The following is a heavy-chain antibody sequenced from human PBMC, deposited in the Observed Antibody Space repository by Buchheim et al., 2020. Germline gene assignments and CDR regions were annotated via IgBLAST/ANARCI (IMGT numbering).Heavy chain of an antibody. D-gene: IGHD6-13*01. CDR1: GYTFTSYY. Sequence: QVQLVQSGAEVKKPGASVKVSCKASGYTFTSYYMHWVRQAPGQGLEWMGIINPSGGSTSYAQKFQGRVTLTRDTSTSTVFTELSSLRSEDTAVYYCATIGYSSSWYGGFDYWGQGTL. V-gene: IGHV1-46*01. CDR2: INPSGGST. J-gene: IGHJ4*02. CDR3: ATIGYSSSWYGGFDY.